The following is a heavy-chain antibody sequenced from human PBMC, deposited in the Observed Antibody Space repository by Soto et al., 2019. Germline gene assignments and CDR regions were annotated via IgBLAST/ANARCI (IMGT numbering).Heavy chain of an antibody. J-gene: IGHJ3*02. Sequence: SETLSLTCTVSGGSISSGDYYWSWIRQPPGKGLEWIGYIYYSGSTYYNPSLKSRVTISVDTSKNQFSLKLSSVTAADTAVYYCARSIAAAGTGAFDIWGQGTMVTVSS. CDR3: ARSIAAAGTGAFDI. D-gene: IGHD6-13*01. CDR2: IYYSGST. CDR1: GGSISSGDYY. V-gene: IGHV4-30-4*01.